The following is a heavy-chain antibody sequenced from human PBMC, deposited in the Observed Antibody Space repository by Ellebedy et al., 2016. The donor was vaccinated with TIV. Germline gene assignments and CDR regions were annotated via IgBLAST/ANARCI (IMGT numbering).Heavy chain of an antibody. D-gene: IGHD6-19*01. CDR3: ASNKAQWLVGGYMDV. J-gene: IGHJ6*02. CDR2: IIPIFGTA. Sequence: SVKVSCXASGGTFSSYAISWVRQAPGQGLEWMGGIIPIFGTANYAQKFQGRVTITADESTSTAYMELSSLRSEDTAVYYCASNKAQWLVGGYMDVWGQGTTVTVSS. CDR1: GGTFSSYA. V-gene: IGHV1-69*13.